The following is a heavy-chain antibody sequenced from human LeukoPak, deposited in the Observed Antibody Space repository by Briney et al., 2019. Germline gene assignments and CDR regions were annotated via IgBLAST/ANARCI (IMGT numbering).Heavy chain of an antibody. CDR2: MYYSGRT. D-gene: IGHD3-16*01. J-gene: IGHJ4*02. CDR3: ARERSGLFDY. CDR1: GGSISSYY. V-gene: IGHV4-59*01. Sequence: KPSETLSLTCTVSGGSISSYYWTWIRQPPGKGLEWIGYMYYSGRTNYNPSLKSPVTISGDTSKNQFSLKLSSVTAADTAVYYCARERSGLFDYWGQGTLVTVSS.